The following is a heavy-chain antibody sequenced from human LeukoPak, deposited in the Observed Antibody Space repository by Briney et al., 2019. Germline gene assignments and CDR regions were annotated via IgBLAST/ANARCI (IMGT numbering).Heavy chain of an antibody. CDR3: AKFTTVSMYFHH. Sequence: GGSLRLSCAGSGFSFSSYAMNWVRQAPGKGLEWVSGISGSGGRTDYADSVKGRFTISRDNSKNTLYLQMNSLRAEDTAVYYCAKFTTVSMYFHHWGQGTLVTVSS. J-gene: IGHJ1*01. CDR2: ISGSGGRT. V-gene: IGHV3-23*01. D-gene: IGHD4-11*01. CDR1: GFSFSSYA.